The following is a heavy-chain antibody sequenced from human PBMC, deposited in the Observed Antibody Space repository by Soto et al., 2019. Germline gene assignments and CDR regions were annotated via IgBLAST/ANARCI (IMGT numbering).Heavy chain of an antibody. V-gene: IGHV3-7*05. D-gene: IGHD3-10*01. CDR2: IKQDGSEK. J-gene: IGHJ6*02. Sequence: TGGSLRHSCASSGCTFSSYWMSWVRQAPGKGLEWVANIKQDGSEKYYVDSVKGRFTISRDNAKNSLYLQMNSLRAEDTAVYYCARDFPSYGSGSYWGQDYYYGMDVWGQGTTVTVSS. CDR3: ARDFPSYGSGSYWGQDYYYGMDV. CDR1: GCTFSSYW.